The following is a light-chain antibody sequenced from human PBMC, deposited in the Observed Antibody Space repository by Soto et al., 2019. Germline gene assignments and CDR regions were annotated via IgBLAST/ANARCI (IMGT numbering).Light chain of an antibody. J-gene: IGLJ2*01. CDR3: SSYTISGTPLV. V-gene: IGLV2-14*03. Sequence: QAVLTQPASVSGSPGQSITISCTGTSSDVGGYNYVSWYQQHPGKAPKLMIYDVTNRPSGVSNRFSGSKSGNTASLTISGLQAEDEADYYCSSYTISGTPLVFGGGTKLTVL. CDR1: SSDVGGYNY. CDR2: DVT.